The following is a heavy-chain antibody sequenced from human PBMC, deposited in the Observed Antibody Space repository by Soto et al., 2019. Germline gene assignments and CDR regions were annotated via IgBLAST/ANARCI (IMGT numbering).Heavy chain of an antibody. D-gene: IGHD2-15*01. CDR1: GRTFSTYT. Sequence: ASVKVSCKASGRTFSTYTSNWVRQAPGQGLEWMGRIIPILGIANYAQKFQGRVTITADKSTSTAYMELSSLRSEDTAVYFCAISYCSGGSCPNYYYYYMDVWGKGTTVTVSS. CDR2: IIPILGIA. CDR3: AISYCSGGSCPNYYYYYMDV. J-gene: IGHJ6*03. V-gene: IGHV1-69*02.